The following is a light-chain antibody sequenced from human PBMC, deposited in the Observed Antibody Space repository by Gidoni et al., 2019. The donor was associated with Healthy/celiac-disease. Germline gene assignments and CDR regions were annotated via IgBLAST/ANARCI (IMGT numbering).Light chain of an antibody. CDR3: AAWDDSLSVS. Sequence: QSVLTQPPSASGTPGQRVTISCSGSSSNIGSNYVYWYQQRPGTAPKLLIYRNNQRPSGVPDRFSGSKSGTSASLAISGLRSEDEADYYCAAWDDSLSVSFGGGTKLTVL. V-gene: IGLV1-47*01. J-gene: IGLJ3*02. CDR2: RNN. CDR1: SSNIGSNY.